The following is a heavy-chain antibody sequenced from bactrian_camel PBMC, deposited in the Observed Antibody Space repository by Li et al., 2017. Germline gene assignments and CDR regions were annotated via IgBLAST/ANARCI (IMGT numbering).Heavy chain of an antibody. D-gene: IGHD5*01. J-gene: IGHJ4*01. CDR1: GFTFSDYA. CDR2: IVSGGGTT. V-gene: IGHV3S40*01. Sequence: VQLVESGGDLVQPGGSLRLSCAASGFTFSDYAVSWVRQAPGKGLEWVSSIVSGGGTTYYADSVKGRFTISRDNAKNTLYLQLNSLKAEDTAMYYCAIGLFADFGLGRGTQVTVS.